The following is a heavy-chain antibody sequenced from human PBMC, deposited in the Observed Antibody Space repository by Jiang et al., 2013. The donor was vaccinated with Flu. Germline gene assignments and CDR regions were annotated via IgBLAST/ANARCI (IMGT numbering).Heavy chain of an antibody. V-gene: IGHV4-39*07. Sequence: TLSLTCTVSGGSISSSSYYWGWIRQPPGKGLEWIGSIYYSGSTYYNPSLKSRVTISVDTSKNQFSLKLSSVTAADTAVYYCARASSIAAARESPFDYWGQGTLVTVSS. D-gene: IGHD6-13*01. CDR1: GGSISSSSYY. J-gene: IGHJ4*02. CDR2: IYYSGST. CDR3: ARASSIAAARESPFDY.